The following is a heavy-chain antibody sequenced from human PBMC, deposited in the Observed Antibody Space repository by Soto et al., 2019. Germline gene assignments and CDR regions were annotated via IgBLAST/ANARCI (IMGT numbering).Heavy chain of an antibody. V-gene: IGHV1-58*02. Sequence: VKVSCKASGFTFTSSAMQWVRQARGQRLEWIGWIVVGSGNTNYAQKFQERVTITRDMSTSTAYMELSSLRSEDTAVYYCAACSSGPLRGWYSFHRSWAFDIWGQGTMVTVSS. J-gene: IGHJ3*02. CDR1: GFTFTSSA. CDR2: IVVGSGNT. CDR3: AACSSGPLRGWYSFHRSWAFDI. D-gene: IGHD6-19*01.